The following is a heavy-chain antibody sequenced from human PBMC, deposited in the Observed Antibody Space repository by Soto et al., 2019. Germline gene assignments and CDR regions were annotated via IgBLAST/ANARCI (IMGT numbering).Heavy chain of an antibody. V-gene: IGHV1-18*01. CDR3: ARTSHDSSGYYPIKKFDY. J-gene: IGHJ4*02. Sequence: ASVKVSCKASGYTFTSYGISWVRQAPGQRLEWMGWISAYNGNTNYAQKLQGRVTMTTDTSTSTAYMELRSLRSDDTAVYYCARTSHDSSGYYPIKKFDYWGQGTLVTVSS. CDR1: GYTFTSYG. CDR2: ISAYNGNT. D-gene: IGHD3-22*01.